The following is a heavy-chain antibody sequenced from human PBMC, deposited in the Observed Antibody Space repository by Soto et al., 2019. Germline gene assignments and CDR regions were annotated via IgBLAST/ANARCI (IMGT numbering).Heavy chain of an antibody. CDR3: ARGSGFAVIPGELEDVHYDY. CDR1: GQSFSGHT. CDR2: ISQSGST. Sequence: QVQLQQWGAGLLKPSETLSLTCAVYGQSFSGHTWSWIRQSPGKGLEWIGEISQSGSTYYNPSLKTRVTISADTSNYQFSLPPKSVTAADTGVFYCARGSGFAVIPGELEDVHYDYWGQGPLVSVSS. V-gene: IGHV4-34*01. J-gene: IGHJ4*02. D-gene: IGHD2-2*01.